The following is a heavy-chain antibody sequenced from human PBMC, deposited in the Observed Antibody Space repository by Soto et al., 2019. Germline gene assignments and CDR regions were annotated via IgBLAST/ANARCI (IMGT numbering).Heavy chain of an antibody. CDR1: GYTFTSYG. D-gene: IGHD2-21*02. V-gene: IGHV1-18*04. CDR2: ISAYNGNT. CDR3: ARPVVVTAPWFDP. J-gene: IGHJ5*02. Sequence: ASVKVSCTASGYTFTSYGISWVRQAPGQGLEWMGWISAYNGNTNYAQKLQGRVTMTTDTSTSTACMELRSLRSDDTAVYYCARPVVVTAPWFDPWGQGTLVTVSS.